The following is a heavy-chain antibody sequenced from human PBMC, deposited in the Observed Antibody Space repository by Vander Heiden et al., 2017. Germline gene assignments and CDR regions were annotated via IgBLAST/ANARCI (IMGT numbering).Heavy chain of an antibody. CDR2: IYYSGST. CDR3: ARLTVGATPGGWFDP. Sequence: QLQLQESGPGLVKPSETLSLTCTVSGGSISSSSYYWGWIRQPPGKGLEWIGSIYYSGSTYYNPSLKSRVTISVDTSKNQFSLKLSSVTAADTAVYYCARLTVGATPGGWFDPWGQGTLVTVSS. D-gene: IGHD1-26*01. CDR1: GGSISSSSYY. V-gene: IGHV4-39*01. J-gene: IGHJ5*02.